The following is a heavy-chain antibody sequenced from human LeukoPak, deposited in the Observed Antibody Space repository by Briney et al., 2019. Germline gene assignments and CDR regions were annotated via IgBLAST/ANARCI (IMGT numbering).Heavy chain of an antibody. CDR1: GFTFSNYS. J-gene: IGHJ3*02. V-gene: IGHV3-21*01. CDR3: ARDQEYYTGGSWYSDRGVDAFDI. D-gene: IGHD2-15*01. CDR2: ISSSSYSYI. Sequence: GGSLRLSCAASGFTFSNYSMNWVRQAPGKGLEWVSSISSSSYSYIYYADSVKGRFTISRDNAKNSLYLQMNSLRAEDTAVYYCARDQEYYTGGSWYSDRGVDAFDIWGQGTMVTVSS.